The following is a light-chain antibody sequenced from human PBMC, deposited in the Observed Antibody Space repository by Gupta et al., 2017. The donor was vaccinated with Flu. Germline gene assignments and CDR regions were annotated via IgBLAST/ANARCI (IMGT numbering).Light chain of an antibody. CDR1: SGSIASNY. Sequence: NFMLTQPHSVSESPGKTVTLPCTRGSGSIASNYVQWYQQRPGSAPTTVIYEDNLRPSGVPDRFSGSIDSSSNSASRTIAGLKTDDEADYYCQSYDSSNLHWVFGGGTKLTVL. CDR3: QSYDSSNLHWV. J-gene: IGLJ3*02. CDR2: EDN. V-gene: IGLV6-57*03.